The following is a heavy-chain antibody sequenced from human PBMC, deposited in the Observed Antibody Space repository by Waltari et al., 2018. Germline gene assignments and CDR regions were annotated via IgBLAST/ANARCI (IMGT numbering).Heavy chain of an antibody. D-gene: IGHD6-19*01. Sequence: EVQLVESGGGLVQPGGSLRLSCAASGFTFSSYEMNWVRQAPGKGLEWVSYISSSGSTRYYADSVKSRFTISRDNAKNSLYLQMNSLRAEDTAVYYCARAEAVAGPFDYWGQGTLVTVSS. J-gene: IGHJ4*02. CDR2: ISSSGSTR. CDR1: GFTFSSYE. V-gene: IGHV3-48*03. CDR3: ARAEAVAGPFDY.